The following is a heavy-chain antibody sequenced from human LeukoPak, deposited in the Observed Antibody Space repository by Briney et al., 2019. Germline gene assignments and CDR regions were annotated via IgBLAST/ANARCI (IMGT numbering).Heavy chain of an antibody. D-gene: IGHD2-15*01. CDR1: GFTFSSYV. Sequence: GGSLRLSCSASGFTFSSYVMHWVRQAPGKGLEWVSVIYSGGSTYYADSVKGRFTISRDNSKNTLYLQMNSLRAEDTAVYYCARGVGRGGAFDIWGQGTMVTVSS. V-gene: IGHV3-53*01. CDR2: IYSGGST. CDR3: ARGVGRGGAFDI. J-gene: IGHJ3*02.